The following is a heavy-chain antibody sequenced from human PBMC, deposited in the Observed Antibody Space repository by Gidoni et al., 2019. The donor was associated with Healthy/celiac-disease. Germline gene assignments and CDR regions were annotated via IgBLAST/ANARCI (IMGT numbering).Heavy chain of an antibody. CDR2: SNPSGVST. CDR1: GSTFTSSY. J-gene: IGHJ4*02. Sequence: QVPLVQSGAEVNQPVASVTVSCKASGSTFTSSYMHWVRQAPGPGLEWMGISNPSGVSTSYEQKFQSRVTMTRDTSTSTVYMELSSLRSEDTAVYYGARDPYYYDSSGLDYWGQGTLVTVSS. D-gene: IGHD3-22*01. CDR3: ARDPYYYDSSGLDY. V-gene: IGHV1-46*01.